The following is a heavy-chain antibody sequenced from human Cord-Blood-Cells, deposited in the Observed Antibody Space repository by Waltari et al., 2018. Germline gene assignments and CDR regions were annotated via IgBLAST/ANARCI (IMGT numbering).Heavy chain of an antibody. V-gene: IGHV4-38-2*02. CDR1: GYSISSGYY. CDR3: ARDQSFDGSYDY. Sequence: QVQLQESGPGLVKPSETLSLTCAVSGYSISSGYYWGWIRQPPGKGLEWIGSIYHSGSTYYNPSLKSRVTISVDTSKNQFSLKLSSVTAADTAVYYCARDQSFDGSYDYWGQGTLVTVSS. CDR2: IYHSGST. D-gene: IGHD1-26*01. J-gene: IGHJ4*02.